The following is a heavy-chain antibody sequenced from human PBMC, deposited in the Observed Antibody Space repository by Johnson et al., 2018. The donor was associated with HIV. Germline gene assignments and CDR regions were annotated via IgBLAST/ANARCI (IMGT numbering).Heavy chain of an antibody. CDR1: GFTFSSYA. V-gene: IGHV3-64*04. J-gene: IGHJ3*02. D-gene: IGHD5-18*01. CDR3: AKGGYSYGNAFDI. Sequence: QVQLVESGGGLVQPGGSLRLSCAASGFTFSSYAMHWVRQAPGKGLEYVSAISSNGGSTYYADSVKGRFTISRDNSKNTLYLQMNSLRAEDTAVYYCAKGGYSYGNAFDIWGQGTMVTVSS. CDR2: ISSNGGST.